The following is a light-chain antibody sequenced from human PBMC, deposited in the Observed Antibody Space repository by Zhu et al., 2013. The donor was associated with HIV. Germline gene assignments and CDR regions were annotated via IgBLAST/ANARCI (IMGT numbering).Light chain of an antibody. CDR1: QSISTW. V-gene: IGKV1-5*01. Sequence: DIQMTQSPSTLSASVGDRVTITCRASQSISTWLAWFQQKPGKAPKLLIYDASILHSGVPSRFRGSGTGTDFTLTIVSLRPEDYATYFCQQFENYPLTFGGGTKVEI. CDR3: QQFENYPLT. CDR2: DAS. J-gene: IGKJ4*01.